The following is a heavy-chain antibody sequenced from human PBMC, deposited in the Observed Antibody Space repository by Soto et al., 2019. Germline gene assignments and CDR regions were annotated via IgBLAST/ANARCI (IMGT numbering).Heavy chain of an antibody. V-gene: IGHV4-31*02. D-gene: IGHD3-3*01. Sequence: TLSLTCIVPGGSFSGGGYYWSWIRQHPGKGLEWMGYISYSGSTKYKPSLQSRITISVDTSKNQFSLRLTSVTAADTAIYFCARTSIFGVVLNAFDIWGPGTVVTLS. CDR3: ARTSIFGVVLNAFDI. CDR2: ISYSGST. CDR1: GGSFSGGGYY. J-gene: IGHJ3*02.